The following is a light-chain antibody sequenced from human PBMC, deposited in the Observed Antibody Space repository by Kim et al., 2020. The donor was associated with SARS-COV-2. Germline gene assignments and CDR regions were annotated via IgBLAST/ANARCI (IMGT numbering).Light chain of an antibody. CDR2: GTS. J-gene: IGKJ1*01. V-gene: IGKV3-15*01. Sequence: EVVLTQSPATLSVSPGERATLSCRASQSVSSNLAWYQQKPGQAPRLLIYGTSTRATGIPARFSGSGSGTEFTLIISSLQSEDFAVYYCQKYNNWSRTFGQGTKVDIK. CDR1: QSVSSN. CDR3: QKYNNWSRT.